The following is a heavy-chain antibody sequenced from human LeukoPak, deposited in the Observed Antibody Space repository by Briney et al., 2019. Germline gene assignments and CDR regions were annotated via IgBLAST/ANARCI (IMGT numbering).Heavy chain of an antibody. Sequence: SETLSLTCTVSGGSLSSYYWSWIRQTPGKGLERIGDIYYDGSTNYNPSLRGRVTISVDTPKNQCSLKLSSVTAAETAVYYCAREGRYRYGYNEYHLYMDIWGKGTTVTVSS. CDR2: IYYDGST. D-gene: IGHD5-18*01. CDR1: GGSLSSYY. CDR3: AREGRYRYGYNEYHLYMDI. V-gene: IGHV4-59*12. J-gene: IGHJ6*03.